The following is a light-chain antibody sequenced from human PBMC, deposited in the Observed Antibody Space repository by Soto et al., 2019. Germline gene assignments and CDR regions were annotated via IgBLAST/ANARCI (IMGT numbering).Light chain of an antibody. CDR3: SSFTSSSTFV. J-gene: IGLJ1*01. V-gene: IGLV2-14*03. Sequence: QSVLAQPASVSGSRGQSITISCTGTSSDVGRYNYVSWFQQHPGKVPKLIIYDVSNWPSGVSDRFSGSKSGNTAFLTISGLQPEDEADYYCSSFTSSSTFVFGTGTKVTGL. CDR1: SSDVGRYNY. CDR2: DVS.